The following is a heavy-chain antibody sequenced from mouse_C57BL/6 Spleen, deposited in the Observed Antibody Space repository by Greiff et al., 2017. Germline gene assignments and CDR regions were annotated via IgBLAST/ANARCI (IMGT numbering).Heavy chain of an antibody. D-gene: IGHD2-10*01. Sequence: QVQLKQSGAELVKPGASVKISCKASGYAFSSYWMNWVKQRPGKGLEWIGQIYPGDGVTNYNGKFKGKATLTADKSSSTAYMQLSSLTSEDSAVYFCARGGAYPHFDYWGQGTTLTVSS. J-gene: IGHJ2*01. CDR3: ARGGAYPHFDY. V-gene: IGHV1-80*01. CDR2: IYPGDGVT. CDR1: GYAFSSYW.